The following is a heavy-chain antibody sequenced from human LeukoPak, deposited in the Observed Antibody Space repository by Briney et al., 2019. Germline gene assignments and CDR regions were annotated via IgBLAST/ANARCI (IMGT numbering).Heavy chain of an antibody. J-gene: IGHJ3*01. CDR3: ARGGSSGKLL. Sequence: GSVKGSCKASAYTFTNYYLHWVRPAPGQGLEWMGKINPSGGSTSYAQKFQGRVTMTRDTSTSTVYMELSSLRSENTAVYYWARGGSSGKLLGGQGSMVTVSS. CDR2: INPSGGST. D-gene: IGHD3-22*01. CDR1: AYTFTNYY. V-gene: IGHV1-46*01.